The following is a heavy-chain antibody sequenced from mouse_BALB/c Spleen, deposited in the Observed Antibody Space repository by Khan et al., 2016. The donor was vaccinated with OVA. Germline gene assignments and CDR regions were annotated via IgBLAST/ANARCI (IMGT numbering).Heavy chain of an antibody. V-gene: IGHV1-54*01. Sequence: QVQLKESGAELVRPGTSVKVSCKASGYAFNNYMLEWVKQRPGQGLEWIGVINPGSGGTNYNEKFKGKATLTADTSSNTAYMQLSSLTSDDSAVYFCARGGYGSLAYWGQGTLVTVSA. CDR3: ARGGYGSLAY. D-gene: IGHD1-1*02. CDR1: GYAFNNYM. J-gene: IGHJ3*01. CDR2: INPGSGGT.